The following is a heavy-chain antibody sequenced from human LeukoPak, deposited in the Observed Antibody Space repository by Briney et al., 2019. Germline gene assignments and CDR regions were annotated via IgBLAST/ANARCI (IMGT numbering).Heavy chain of an antibody. J-gene: IGHJ4*02. V-gene: IGHV4-59*01. CDR1: GGSFTNYY. CDR3: ARTEMATSPRGYFDF. CDR2: MYYSGRG. Sequence: PSETLSLSCTVSGGSFTNYYWSWIRQPPGKGLEWLGFMYYSGRGTYTPSLKSRLTISVDTSKRQFSLTLTSVTAADTAVYYCARTEMATSPRGYFDFWGQGTLVTVSS. D-gene: IGHD5-24*01.